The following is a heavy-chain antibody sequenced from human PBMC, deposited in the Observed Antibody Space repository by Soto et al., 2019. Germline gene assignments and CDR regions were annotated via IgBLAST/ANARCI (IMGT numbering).Heavy chain of an antibody. Sequence: QVQLVESGGGVVQPGRSLRLSCAASGFTFSSYGMHWVRQAPGKGLEWVAVISYDGINKYYADSVKGRFTISRDNSKNTLFLQMNSLRAEDTAVYSCAKDQSTGPPTVTTLGDYWGQGTLVTVSS. CDR2: ISYDGINK. D-gene: IGHD4-17*01. CDR3: AKDQSTGPPTVTTLGDY. V-gene: IGHV3-30*18. CDR1: GFTFSSYG. J-gene: IGHJ4*02.